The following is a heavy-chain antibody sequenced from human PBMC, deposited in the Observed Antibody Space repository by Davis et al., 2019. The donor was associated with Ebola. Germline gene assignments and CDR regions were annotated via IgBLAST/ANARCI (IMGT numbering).Heavy chain of an antibody. CDR1: GFTFSSNW. J-gene: IGHJ4*02. CDR3: ARDYRHGVDY. D-gene: IGHD2-8*01. Sequence: GESLKISCAASGFTFSSNWMHWVRQAPGKGLVWVSRTNSDGSITSYADSVKGRFTISRDNAENSLYLQMNSLRVEDTAVYYCARDYRHGVDYWGQGTLVTVSS. V-gene: IGHV3-74*01. CDR2: TNSDGSIT.